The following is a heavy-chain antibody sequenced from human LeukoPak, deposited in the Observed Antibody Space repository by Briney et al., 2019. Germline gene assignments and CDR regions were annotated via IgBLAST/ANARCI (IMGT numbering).Heavy chain of an antibody. V-gene: IGHV4-34*01. CDR3: ARGDDEADYNWFDP. J-gene: IGHJ5*02. Sequence: SETLSLTCTVSGGSISSYYWSWIRQPPGKGLEWIGEINHSGSTNYNPSLKSRVTISVDTSKNQFSLKLSSVAAADTAVYYCARGDDEADYNWFDPWGQGTLVTVSS. CDR1: GGSISSYY. CDR2: INHSGST.